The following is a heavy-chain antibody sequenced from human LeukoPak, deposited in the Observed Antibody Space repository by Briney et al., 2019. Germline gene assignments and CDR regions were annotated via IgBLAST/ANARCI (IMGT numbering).Heavy chain of an antibody. D-gene: IGHD3-16*01. J-gene: IGHJ4*02. Sequence: PWGSLRLSCAASGFPFSSYAMTWARQAPGKGLEWLSYISSTSSAIYYADSVKGRFTISRDNAKNSLYLQMDSLRAEDTAIYYCARVIGSYGDSAYWGQGTLVTVSS. V-gene: IGHV3-48*04. CDR3: ARVIGSYGDSAY. CDR2: ISSTSSAI. CDR1: GFPFSSYA.